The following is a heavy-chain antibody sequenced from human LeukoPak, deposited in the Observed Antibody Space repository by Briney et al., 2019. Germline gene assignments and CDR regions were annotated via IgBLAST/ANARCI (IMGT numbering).Heavy chain of an antibody. J-gene: IGHJ4*02. CDR3: AKKVGVSYFDS. CDR2: ISGGGSST. D-gene: IGHD2-15*01. CDR1: GFTFSSYA. Sequence: GGSLRLSCAASGFTFSSYAMSWVRQAPGKGLEWVSAISGGGSSTYYADSVKGRFTISRDNSKNTLYLQMNSLRVEDTAVYYCAKKVGVSYFDSWGQGTLVTVSS. V-gene: IGHV3-23*01.